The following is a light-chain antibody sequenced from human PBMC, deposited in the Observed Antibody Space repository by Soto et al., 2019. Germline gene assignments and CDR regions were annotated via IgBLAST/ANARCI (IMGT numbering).Light chain of an antibody. CDR2: RAS. CDR1: QSVSTN. CDR3: QQYNNWPPIT. Sequence: EIVMTQSPATLSLSPGVRATLSCRASQSVSTNVAWYQQKPGQAPRLLFYRASTRATGIPARFSGSGSGTEFTLTISSLQSEDFVVYYCQQYNNWPPITFGQGTRLEIK. V-gene: IGKV3D-15*01. J-gene: IGKJ5*01.